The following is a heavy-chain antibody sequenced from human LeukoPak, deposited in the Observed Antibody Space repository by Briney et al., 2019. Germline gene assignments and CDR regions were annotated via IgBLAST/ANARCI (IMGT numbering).Heavy chain of an antibody. V-gene: IGHV3-21*01. CDR1: GFTFSSYS. Sequence: GGSLRLSCAASGFTFSSYSMHWVRQAPGKGLEWVSSISNSSSYIYYADSVKGRFTISRDNAKNSLYLQMNSLRAEDTAVYYCASYSSGWSASFYDYWGQGTLVTVSS. CDR2: ISNSSSYI. CDR3: ASYSSGWSASFYDY. J-gene: IGHJ4*02. D-gene: IGHD6-19*01.